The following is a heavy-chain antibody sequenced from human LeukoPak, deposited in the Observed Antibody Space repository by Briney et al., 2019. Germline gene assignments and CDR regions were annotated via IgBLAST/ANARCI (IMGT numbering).Heavy chain of an antibody. CDR2: IYPQTGGT. Sequence: ASVKVSCKASGYTFTGYYIHWVRQAPGQGLEWVGRIYPQTGGTSYTQKFQGRVTMTRDTSISTAYMELSGLRSDDTAVYYCAREQSITVAGTDYWGQGTLVTVSS. CDR3: AREQSITVAGTDY. CDR1: GYTFTGYY. J-gene: IGHJ4*02. D-gene: IGHD6-19*01. V-gene: IGHV1-2*06.